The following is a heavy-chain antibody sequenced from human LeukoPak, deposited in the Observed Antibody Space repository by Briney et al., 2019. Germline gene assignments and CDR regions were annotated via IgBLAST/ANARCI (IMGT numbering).Heavy chain of an antibody. CDR3: ARHYNRAPKKEHSRPFDP. CDR2: IYPGGSDT. CDR1: GYRFTNYW. D-gene: IGHD6-6*01. Sequence: SLKISCKGSGYRFTNYWIGWVRQMPGKGLEWMGIIYPGGSDTRYSPSFQGQVTISADKSISTAYLQWSSLKASDTAMYYCARHYNRAPKKEHSRPFDPWGQGTLVTVSS. J-gene: IGHJ5*02. V-gene: IGHV5-51*01.